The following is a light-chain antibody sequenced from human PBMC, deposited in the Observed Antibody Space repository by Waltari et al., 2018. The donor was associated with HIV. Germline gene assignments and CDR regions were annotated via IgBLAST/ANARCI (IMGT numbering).Light chain of an antibody. J-gene: IGLJ2*01. Sequence: SYVLTQPPSVSVAPGQTARITCGGSRLGSKRVHCYQQKPGQAPVLVVQDDSDRPSRIPERFSGSNSGDTATLAISKVEAGDEADYYCQVWEITDDHVVFGGGTKLTVL. CDR3: QVWEITDDHVV. V-gene: IGLV3-21*02. CDR2: DDS. CDR1: RLGSKR.